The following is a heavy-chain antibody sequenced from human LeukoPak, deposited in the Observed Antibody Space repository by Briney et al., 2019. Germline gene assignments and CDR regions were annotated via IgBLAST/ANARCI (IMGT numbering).Heavy chain of an antibody. CDR3: ARDVYYSLDP. Sequence: GSLRLSCEDSGFHFNYYRMNWVRLAPGKGLVSVSRIHSDGTTTSYADSVKGRFTISRDNAKNTVYLQMNNLRAEDTAVYFCARDVYYSLDPWGQGTQVTVSS. J-gene: IGHJ5*02. D-gene: IGHD3-22*01. CDR2: IHSDGTTT. V-gene: IGHV3-74*01. CDR1: GFHFNYYR.